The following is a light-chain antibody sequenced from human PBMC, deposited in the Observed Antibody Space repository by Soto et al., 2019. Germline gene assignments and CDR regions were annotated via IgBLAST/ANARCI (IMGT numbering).Light chain of an antibody. CDR3: SSYTSSSTLPYV. CDR1: SSDVGGYNY. CDR2: EVS. J-gene: IGLJ1*01. V-gene: IGLV2-14*01. Sequence: QSALTQPASVSGSPGQSITISCTGTSSDVGGYNYVSWYQQHPGKAPKLMIYEVSNRPSGVSNRFSGSKSGNTASLTISGLHADDEADYYCSSYTSSSTLPYVFGTGTKLNVL.